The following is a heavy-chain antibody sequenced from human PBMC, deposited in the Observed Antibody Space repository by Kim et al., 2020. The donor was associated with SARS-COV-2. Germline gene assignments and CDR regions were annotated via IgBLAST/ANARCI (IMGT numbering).Heavy chain of an antibody. CDR1: GGALNDYY. CDR3: ARTLDRYDRRGSRFFMDV. J-gene: IGHJ6*03. CDR2: INHSGST. Sequence: SETLSLTCAIYGGALNDYYWSWIRHFPGKGLEWIGEINHSGSTVYNPSLESRVTISADTSKMEFSLMLTSMTAADAAVYYCARTLDRYDRRGSRFFMDVWGNGTTVSVSS. D-gene: IGHD3-22*01. V-gene: IGHV4-34*01.